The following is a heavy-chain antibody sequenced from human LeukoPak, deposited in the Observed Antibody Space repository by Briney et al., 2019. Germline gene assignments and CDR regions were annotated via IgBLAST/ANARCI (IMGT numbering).Heavy chain of an antibody. D-gene: IGHD4-23*01. J-gene: IGHJ4*02. CDR2: ISSTGDYI. CDR1: GFTFSSFT. Sequence: GGSLRLSGAASGFTFSSFTMNWVRQAPGKGLEWVSSISSTGDYIFYADSVKGRFTISRDNAKNSLYLQMNSLRAEDTALYYCARDKGAVDYFDYWGQGTLVTVSS. V-gene: IGHV3-21*01. CDR3: ARDKGAVDYFDY.